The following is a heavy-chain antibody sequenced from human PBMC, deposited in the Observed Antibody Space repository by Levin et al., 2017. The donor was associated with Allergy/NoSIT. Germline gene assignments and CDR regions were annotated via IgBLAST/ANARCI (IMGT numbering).Heavy chain of an antibody. J-gene: IGHJ4*02. V-gene: IGHV3-48*01. D-gene: IGHD7-27*01. CDR3: VTDTANWAFDS. CDR1: GITVTNHN. CDR2: ISYNGRVI. Sequence: GGSLRLSCTASGITVTNHNMNWVRQAPGKGLEWVSYISYNGRVIYYADSVKGRFTISRDSAKNFLYLEMKSLGAEDTAVYYCVTDTANWAFDSWGQGTLVTVSS.